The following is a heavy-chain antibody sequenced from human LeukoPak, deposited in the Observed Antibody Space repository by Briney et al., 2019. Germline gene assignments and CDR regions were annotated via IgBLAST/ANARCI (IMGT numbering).Heavy chain of an antibody. CDR3: ASRRDGYNDAFDI. CDR2: ISSGGST. Sequence: GGSLSLSCAASGCTVSSNYMSWGRQAPGKGQGLVSVISSGGSTYYADSVKGRFTISRDNSKNTLYLQMNSLRAEDTAVYYCASRRDGYNDAFDIWGQGTMVTVSS. D-gene: IGHD5-24*01. CDR1: GCTVSSNY. J-gene: IGHJ3*02. V-gene: IGHV3-66*01.